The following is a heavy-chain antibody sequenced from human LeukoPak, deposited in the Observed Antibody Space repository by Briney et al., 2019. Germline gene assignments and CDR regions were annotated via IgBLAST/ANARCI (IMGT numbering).Heavy chain of an antibody. J-gene: IGHJ6*03. CDR1: GGSISRSYYY. D-gene: IGHD3-10*01. CDR2: VYYSGKT. V-gene: IGHV4-39*02. CDR3: ARSEAPNYYGSGSYMDYYYYYMDV. Sequence: PSETLSLTCTVSGGSISRSYYYWGWIRQPPGKGLEWVGSVYYSGKTFYSPSLESRVTISVDTSKNHFSLRLISVTAADTAMYYCARSEAPNYYGSGSYMDYYYYYMDVWGKGTTVTISS.